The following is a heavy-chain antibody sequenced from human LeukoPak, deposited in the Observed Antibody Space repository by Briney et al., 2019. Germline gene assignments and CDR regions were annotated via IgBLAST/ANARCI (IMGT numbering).Heavy chain of an antibody. V-gene: IGHV3-30*02. CDR3: AKDLSGYCSSTSCSGLDY. CDR2: IRYDGSNK. D-gene: IGHD2-2*01. CDR1: GFSFSSYG. J-gene: IGHJ4*02. Sequence: PGGSLRLSCAASGFSFSSYGMHWVRQAPGKGLEWVAFIRYDGSNKYYADSVKGRFTISRDNSKNTLYLQMNSLRAEDTAVYYCAKDLSGYCSSTSCSGLDYWGQGTLVTVSS.